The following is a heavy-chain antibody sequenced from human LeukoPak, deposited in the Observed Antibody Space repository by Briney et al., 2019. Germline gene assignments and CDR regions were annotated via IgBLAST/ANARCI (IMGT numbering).Heavy chain of an antibody. J-gene: IGHJ5*02. CDR3: ARHFLFAVEMATKARWFDP. Sequence: PSETLSLTCAVSGYSISSGYYWGWIRQPPGKGLEWIGSIFYSGSTYYNPSLKSRVTISVDTSKNQVSLKLSSVTAADTAVYYCARHFLFAVEMATKARWFDPWGQGTLVTVSS. V-gene: IGHV4-38-2*01. CDR2: IFYSGST. CDR1: GYSISSGYY. D-gene: IGHD5-24*01.